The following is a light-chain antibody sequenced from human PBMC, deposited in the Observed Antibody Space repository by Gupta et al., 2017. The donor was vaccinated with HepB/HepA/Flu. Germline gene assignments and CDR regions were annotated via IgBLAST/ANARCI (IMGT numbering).Light chain of an antibody. V-gene: IGLV2-14*03. CDR3: SSYTSSSTPWV. J-gene: IGLJ3*02. CDR1: SSDVGGYNY. Sequence: QSALTQPASVSGSPGQSITISCTGTSSDVGGYNYVSWYQQHPGKAPKLMINDVSNRPSGVSKRFSGSKSGNTASLTISGLQAEDEADYYCSSYTSSSTPWVFGGGTKLTVL. CDR2: DVS.